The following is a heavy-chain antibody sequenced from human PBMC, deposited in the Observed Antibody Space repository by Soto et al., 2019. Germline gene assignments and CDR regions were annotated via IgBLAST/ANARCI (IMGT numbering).Heavy chain of an antibody. J-gene: IGHJ4*02. CDR3: ARGSAAGTKSPFDY. CDR2: IHYSGST. CDR1: GGSISGYY. V-gene: IGHV4-59*01. Sequence: VQLQESGPGLVKPSETLSLTCTVSGGSISGYYWSWIRQSPGKGLEWIGYIHYSGSTNYNPSLNSRVTISVDTSKNQRSLKLSSVTAADTAVYYCARGSAAGTKSPFDYWGQGTLVTVSS. D-gene: IGHD6-13*01.